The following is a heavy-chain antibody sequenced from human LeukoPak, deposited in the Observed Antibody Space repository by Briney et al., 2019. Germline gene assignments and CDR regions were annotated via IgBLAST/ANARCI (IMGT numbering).Heavy chain of an antibody. D-gene: IGHD6-19*01. CDR2: IYYSGST. CDR1: GGSISSYY. Sequence: SETLSLTCTVSGGSISSYYWSWIRQPPGKGLEWIGSIYYSGSTYYNPSLKSRVTISVDTSKNQFSLKLSSVTAADTAVYYCARPCLYSSGCRFDYWGQGTLVTVSS. J-gene: IGHJ4*02. CDR3: ARPCLYSSGCRFDY. V-gene: IGHV4-59*05.